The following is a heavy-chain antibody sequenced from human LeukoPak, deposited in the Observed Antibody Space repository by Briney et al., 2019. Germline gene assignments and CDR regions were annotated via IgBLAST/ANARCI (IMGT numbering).Heavy chain of an antibody. CDR3: VREVFSNFDY. V-gene: IGHV1-46*01. CDR2: INCNTDDI. D-gene: IGHD1-14*01. Sequence: GASVTVSFKASGYTFTNYYIHWVRQAPGQGLEWMAIINCNTDDITYAQEFQGGVTLSRDTSTSTVYMELSSLRSEDTAVYYCVREVFSNFDYWGQGTLVTVSS. J-gene: IGHJ4*02. CDR1: GYTFTNYY.